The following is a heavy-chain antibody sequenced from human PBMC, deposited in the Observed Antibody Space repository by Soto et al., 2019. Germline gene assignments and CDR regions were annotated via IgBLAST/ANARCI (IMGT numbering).Heavy chain of an antibody. CDR3: VRDRGYSGFFY. Sequence: QVQLVESGGGLVKPGGSLRLSCAASGFTFSDYYMSWIRQAPGKGLEWVSYITSSSSNFTNYADSVKGRFTISRDNAKKSVYLQMDSLRVEDTAVYYCVRDRGYSGFFYWGQGALVTVSA. J-gene: IGHJ4*02. D-gene: IGHD5-12*01. V-gene: IGHV3-11*06. CDR2: ITSSSSNFT. CDR1: GFTFSDYY.